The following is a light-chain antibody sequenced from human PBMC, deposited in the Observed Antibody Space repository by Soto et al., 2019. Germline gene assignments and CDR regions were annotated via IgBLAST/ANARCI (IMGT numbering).Light chain of an antibody. CDR2: GNY. CDR3: QSYDGSLSGFV. V-gene: IGLV1-40*01. CDR1: SSNIGAGYD. J-gene: IGLJ1*01. Sequence: QSVLTQPPSVSGAPGQRVTISCTGSSSNIGAGYDVHWYQQLPGTAPKLLIYGNYNRPSGVPDRFSGSKSGTSISLAITGLQAEDEADYYCQSYDGSLSGFVFGTGTKVTVL.